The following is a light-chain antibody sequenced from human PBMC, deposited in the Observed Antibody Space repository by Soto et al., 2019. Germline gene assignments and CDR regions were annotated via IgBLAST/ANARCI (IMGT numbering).Light chain of an antibody. V-gene: IGLV2-23*02. CDR3: CSYAASITVL. Sequence: QSALTQPASVSGSPGQSITISCTGISSDIGSFNLVSWYQQYPGKAPKLLISEVTKRPSGVSNRFSGSKSANTASLTISGLLAEDEADYYCCSYAASITVLFGGGTKVTVL. CDR1: SSDIGSFNL. CDR2: EVT. J-gene: IGLJ2*01.